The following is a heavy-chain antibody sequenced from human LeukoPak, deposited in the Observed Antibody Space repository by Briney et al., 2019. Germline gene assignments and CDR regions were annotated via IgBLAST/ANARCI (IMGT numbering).Heavy chain of an antibody. J-gene: IGHJ4*02. V-gene: IGHV3-53*01. CDR2: IYSGGST. D-gene: IGHD3-9*01. CDR3: ARSRRELRYGPDY. Sequence: PGGSLRLSCAASGLTVSSNYMSWVRQAPGKGLEWVSVIYSGGSTYYADSVKGRFTISRDNSKNTLYLQMNSLRAEDTAVYYCARSRRELRYGPDYWGQGTLVTVSS. CDR1: GLTVSSNY.